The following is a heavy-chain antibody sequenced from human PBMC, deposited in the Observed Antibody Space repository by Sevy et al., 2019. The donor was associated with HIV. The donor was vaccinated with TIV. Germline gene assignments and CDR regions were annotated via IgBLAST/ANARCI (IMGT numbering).Heavy chain of an antibody. CDR1: GFTFSTYS. Sequence: GGSLRLSCAASGFTFSTYSMTWVRQAPGKGLEWVSSISSSSSYIYYADSVKGRFTTSRDDAQNSLYLQMNSLRAEDTALYYWASGSYYGGNSSFDYWGPGTLVTVSS. V-gene: IGHV3-21*01. CDR3: ASGSYYGGNSSFDY. J-gene: IGHJ4*02. D-gene: IGHD4-17*01. CDR2: ISSSSSYI.